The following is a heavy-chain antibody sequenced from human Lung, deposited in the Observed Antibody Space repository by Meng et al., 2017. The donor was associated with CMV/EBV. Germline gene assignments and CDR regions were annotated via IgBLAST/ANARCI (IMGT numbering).Heavy chain of an antibody. Sequence: YTFTGYYRHWVRQAAGQGLEWMGWINANSGATNYAQKFQGRVTMTRDTSITTAYMELSRLRSDDTALYYCARFNAIFYDSSGHYYDHWGQGTLVTVSS. V-gene: IGHV1-2*02. CDR1: YTFTGYY. D-gene: IGHD3-22*01. CDR3: ARFNAIFYDSSGHYYDH. J-gene: IGHJ4*02. CDR2: INANSGAT.